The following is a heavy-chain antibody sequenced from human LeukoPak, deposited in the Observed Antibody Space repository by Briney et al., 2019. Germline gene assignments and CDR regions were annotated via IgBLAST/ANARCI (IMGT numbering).Heavy chain of an antibody. CDR1: GFTFSSNA. D-gene: IGHD1-26*01. V-gene: IGHV3-23*01. CDR3: YYAGY. J-gene: IGHJ4*02. CDR2: IGGDGGST. Sequence: GSLRLSCAASGFTFSSNAMSWVRQAPGKGLEWVSGIGGDGGSTYYADSVKGRFTISRDNSKNTLYLQMNSLRTEDTAVYYCYYAGYWGQGTLVTVSS.